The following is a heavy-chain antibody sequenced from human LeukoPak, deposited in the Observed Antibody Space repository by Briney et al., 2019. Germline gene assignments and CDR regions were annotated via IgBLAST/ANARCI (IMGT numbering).Heavy chain of an antibody. CDR3: ARGCSGGSCYSTLVDP. Sequence: QPGGSLRLSCAASGFTFSRHWVSWVRQAPGKGLEWVADINQDGSEKKYVDSVTGRFTISRDNAKNSLYLQMNSLRAEDTAVYYCARGCSGGSCYSTLVDPWGQGTLVTVSS. CDR1: GFTFSRHW. CDR2: INQDGSEK. D-gene: IGHD2-15*01. V-gene: IGHV3-7*04. J-gene: IGHJ5*02.